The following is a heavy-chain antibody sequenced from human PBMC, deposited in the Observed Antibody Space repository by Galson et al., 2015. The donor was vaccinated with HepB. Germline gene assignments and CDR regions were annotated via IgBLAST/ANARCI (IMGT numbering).Heavy chain of an antibody. CDR3: ARDYGAAAGTLFYCFDY. J-gene: IGHJ4*02. V-gene: IGHV3-33*01. D-gene: IGHD6-13*01. Sequence: SLRLSCAASGFTFSSYGMHWVRQAPGKGLEWVAVIWYDGSNKYYADSVKGRFTISRDNSKNTLYLQMNSLRAEDTAVYYCARDYGAAAGTLFYCFDYWGQGTLVTVSS. CDR2: IWYDGSNK. CDR1: GFTFSSYG.